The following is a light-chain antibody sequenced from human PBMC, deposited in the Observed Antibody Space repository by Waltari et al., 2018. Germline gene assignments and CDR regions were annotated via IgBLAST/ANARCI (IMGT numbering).Light chain of an antibody. Sequence: DIVMTQSPLSLPVTPGEPASISCRSSQSLLHSNGYNYLDWYLQKPGQSPQLLIYLGYKRASGVPDRFSGSGSGTDFTLKISRVEAEDVGVYYCMQALQTPDTFGQGTRLEIK. V-gene: IGKV2-28*01. J-gene: IGKJ5*01. CDR1: QSLLHSNGYNY. CDR3: MQALQTPDT. CDR2: LGY.